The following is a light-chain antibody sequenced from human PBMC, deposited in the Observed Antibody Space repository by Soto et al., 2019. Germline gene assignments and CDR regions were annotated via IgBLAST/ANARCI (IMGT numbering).Light chain of an antibody. V-gene: IGLV2-14*03. CDR3: SSFTTSTTYV. Sequence: LTQPASVSGSPGQSITISCTGTSSDVGGYNSVSWYQQHPGKAPKLMIYEVSHRPSGVSNRFSGSKSANTASLTISGLQAEDEADYYCSSFTTSTTYVFGTGTKGTVL. J-gene: IGLJ1*01. CDR1: SSDVGGYNS. CDR2: EVS.